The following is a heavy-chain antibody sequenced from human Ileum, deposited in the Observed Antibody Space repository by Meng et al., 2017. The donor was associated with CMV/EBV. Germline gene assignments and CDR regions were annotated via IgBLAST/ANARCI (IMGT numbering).Heavy chain of an antibody. D-gene: IGHD1-20*01. CDR3: AGGAITGTTEVPFDY. Sequence: GTGLGKPSQTMSRPCTASGGSIRSGIYYWSWIRQPAGKGLEWIGRIYTSESTNYNPSLKSRVTISVDTSKNQFSLKLSSVTATDTAVYYCAGGAITGTTEVPFDYWGQGTLVTVSS. CDR2: IYTSEST. V-gene: IGHV4-61*02. J-gene: IGHJ4*02. CDR1: GGSIRSGIYY.